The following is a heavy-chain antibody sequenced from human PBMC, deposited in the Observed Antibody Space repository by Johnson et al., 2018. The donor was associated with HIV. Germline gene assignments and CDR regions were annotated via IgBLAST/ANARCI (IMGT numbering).Heavy chain of an antibody. CDR2: ISFDGTNK. J-gene: IGHJ3*01. CDR1: GFTFDDYA. V-gene: IGHV3-30*18. CDR3: VKDKFMFLENPVDAFDV. Sequence: VQLVESGGGLVQPGRSLRLSCAASGFTFDDYAMHWVRQAPGKGLEWVAVISFDGTNKYYAESMKGLSTISRDNSNNTLYLQMNNLRPEDTGVYYCVKDKFMFLENPVDAFDVWGQGTMVTFSS. D-gene: IGHD3-3*01.